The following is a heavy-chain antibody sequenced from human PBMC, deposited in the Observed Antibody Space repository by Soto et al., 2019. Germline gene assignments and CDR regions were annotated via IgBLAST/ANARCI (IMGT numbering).Heavy chain of an antibody. J-gene: IGHJ5*02. D-gene: IGHD1-26*01. V-gene: IGHV3-7*04. CDR1: GLTFSSNW. Sequence: EVQLVESGGGLVQPGGSLRLSCAASGLTFSSNWMSWVRQAPGRGLECVAYIKQDGNEKYYVDSVKGRFTISRDNAKNSLYLQMNSLRAEDTAVYYCARVVGAPNWFDPWGQGTLVTVSS. CDR2: IKQDGNEK. CDR3: ARVVGAPNWFDP.